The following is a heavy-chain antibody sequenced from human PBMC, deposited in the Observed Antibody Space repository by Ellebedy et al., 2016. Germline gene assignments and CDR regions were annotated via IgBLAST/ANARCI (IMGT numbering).Heavy chain of an antibody. D-gene: IGHD6-6*01. Sequence: SETLSLXXTVSGGSISSYYWSWIRQPPGKGLEWIGYIYYSGSTNYNPSLKRRVTISVDTSKNQFSLKLSSVTAADTAVYYCALSGIAARPGRGYYYMDVWGKGTTVTVSS. J-gene: IGHJ6*03. CDR1: GGSISSYY. V-gene: IGHV4-59*08. CDR2: IYYSGST. CDR3: ALSGIAARPGRGYYYMDV.